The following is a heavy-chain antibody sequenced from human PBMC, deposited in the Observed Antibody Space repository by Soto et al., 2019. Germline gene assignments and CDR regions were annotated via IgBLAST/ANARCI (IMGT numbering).Heavy chain of an antibody. CDR1: GGTIISSSYY. CDR2: IHYTGST. Sequence: SETLSLTCTVSGGTIISSSYYWGWIRQPPGKGLEWIGNIHYTGSTYYNPSLESRVTISVDASMTQVSLKVTSVTATDTAVYYCVRRYAVPNANFDIWGQGTLVTVSS. D-gene: IGHD5-12*01. J-gene: IGHJ3*02. V-gene: IGHV4-39*01. CDR3: VRRYAVPNANFDI.